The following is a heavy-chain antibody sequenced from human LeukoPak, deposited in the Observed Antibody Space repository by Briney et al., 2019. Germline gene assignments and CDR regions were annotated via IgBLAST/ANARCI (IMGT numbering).Heavy chain of an antibody. Sequence: SETLSLTCTVSGGSISSYYWSWIRQPPGKGLEWIGYIYYSGSTNYNPSLKSRVTTSVDTSKNQFSLKLSSVTAADTAVYYCARESGWYAMDVWGQGTTVTVSS. CDR1: GGSISSYY. CDR3: ARESGWYAMDV. J-gene: IGHJ6*02. V-gene: IGHV4-59*01. CDR2: IYYSGST. D-gene: IGHD6-19*01.